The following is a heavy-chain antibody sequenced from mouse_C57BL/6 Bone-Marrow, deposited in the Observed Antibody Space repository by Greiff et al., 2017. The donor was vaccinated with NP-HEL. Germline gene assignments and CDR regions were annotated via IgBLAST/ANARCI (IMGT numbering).Heavy chain of an antibody. V-gene: IGHV5-15*01. D-gene: IGHD1-1*01. CDR2: ISNLAYSI. Sequence: EVQLVESGGGLVQPGGSLKLSCAASGFTFSDYGMAWVRQAPGKGPEWVAFISNLAYSIYYADTVTGRFTISRENAKNTLYLEMSRLRSEDTAMYYCAGLTTVVPTRYWGQGTTLTVSS. CDR3: AGLTTVVPTRY. J-gene: IGHJ2*01. CDR1: GFTFSDYG.